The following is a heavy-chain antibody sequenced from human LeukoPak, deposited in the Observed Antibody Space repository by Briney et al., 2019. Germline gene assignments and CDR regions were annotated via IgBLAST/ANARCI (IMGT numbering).Heavy chain of an antibody. Sequence: SETLSLTCTVSGYSISSGYHWGWIRQPPGKGLEWIGSIYHSGSTYYNPSLKSRVTISVDTSKNQFSLKLSSVTAADTAVYYCARVLIVVVFDYWGQGTLVTVSS. V-gene: IGHV4-38-2*02. CDR3: ARVLIVVVFDY. D-gene: IGHD3-22*01. J-gene: IGHJ4*02. CDR1: GYSISSGYH. CDR2: IYHSGST.